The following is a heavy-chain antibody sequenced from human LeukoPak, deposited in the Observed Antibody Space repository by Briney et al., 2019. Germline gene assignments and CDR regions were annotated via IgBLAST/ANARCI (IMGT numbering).Heavy chain of an antibody. CDR1: GDSISSGDYY. J-gene: IGHJ4*02. D-gene: IGHD4-11*01. V-gene: IGHV4-61*02. Sequence: PSQTLSLTCTVSGDSISSGDYYWSWIRQPAGKGLEWIGRISSSGSTNYNPSLKSRVTISVDTSKNQFSLKLSSVTAADTAVYYCARADSNYLYYFDYWGQGTLVTVSS. CDR3: ARADSNYLYYFDY. CDR2: ISSSGST.